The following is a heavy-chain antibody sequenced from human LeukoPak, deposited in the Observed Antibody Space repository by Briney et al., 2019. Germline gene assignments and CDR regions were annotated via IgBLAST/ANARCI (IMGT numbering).Heavy chain of an antibody. J-gene: IGHJ4*02. CDR2: IYYSGST. V-gene: IGHV4-31*03. D-gene: IGHD3-22*01. Sequence: SSETLSLTCTVSGGSISSGGYYWSWIRQHPGKGLEWIGYIYYSGSTYYNPSLKSRVTISVDTSKNQFSLKLSSVTAADTAVYYCARDRAAYDSSGYYSRYFDYWGQGTLVTVSS. CDR1: GGSISSGGYY. CDR3: ARDRAAYDSSGYYSRYFDY.